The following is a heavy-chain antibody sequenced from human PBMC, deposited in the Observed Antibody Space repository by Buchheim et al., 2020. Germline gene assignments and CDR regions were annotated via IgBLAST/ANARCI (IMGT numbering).Heavy chain of an antibody. D-gene: IGHD3-3*01. J-gene: IGHJ4*02. CDR2: ISSSSSYI. CDR1: GFTFSSYS. V-gene: IGHV3-21*01. Sequence: EVQLVESGGGLVKPGGSLRLSCAASGFTFSSYSMNWVRQAPGKGLEWVSSISSSSSYIYYADSVKGRFTISRDNAKHSLYPQMNSLRAEDTAVYYCAREGWGYDFWSGFAAFDYWGQGTL. CDR3: AREGWGYDFWSGFAAFDY.